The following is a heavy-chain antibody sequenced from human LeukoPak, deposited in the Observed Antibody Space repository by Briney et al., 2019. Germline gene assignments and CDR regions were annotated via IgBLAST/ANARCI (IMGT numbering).Heavy chain of an antibody. V-gene: IGHV4-59*08. D-gene: IGHD3-22*01. Sequence: SGTLSLTCTVSGGSISSYYWSWIRQPPGKGLEWIGYIYYSGSTNYNPSLKSRVTISVDTSKNQFSLKLSSVTAADTAVYYCARHPPMIVVDPYYFDYWGQGTLVTVSS. CDR3: ARHPPMIVVDPYYFDY. CDR2: IYYSGST. CDR1: GGSISSYY. J-gene: IGHJ4*02.